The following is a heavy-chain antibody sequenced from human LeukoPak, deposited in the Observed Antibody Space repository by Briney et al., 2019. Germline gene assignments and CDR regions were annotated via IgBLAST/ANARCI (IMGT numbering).Heavy chain of an antibody. CDR2: IYYSGGT. V-gene: IGHV4-59*08. D-gene: IGHD6-13*01. J-gene: IGHJ4*02. Sequence: KPSETLSLTCTVSGDSISSYYWSWIRQPPGKGLEWIGYIYYSGGTDYNPSLKSRVTISVDTSKNQFSLKLSSVTAADTAVYYCARHGVGAAADYYFDYWGQGTLVTVSS. CDR1: GDSISSYY. CDR3: ARHGVGAAADYYFDY.